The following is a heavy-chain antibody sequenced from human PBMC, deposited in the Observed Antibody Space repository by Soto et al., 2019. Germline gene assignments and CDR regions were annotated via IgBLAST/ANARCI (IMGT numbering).Heavy chain of an antibody. CDR1: GFTFSTYA. Sequence: GGSLRLSCAGSGFTFSTYAMSWVRQAPGKGLEWVSTISGSGGKSYYADSVKGRFTISGDNSKNTLYLQMNSLRAEDTAVYFCAKEKYFSSGPWYYYGMDVWGQGTTVTVSS. CDR2: ISGSGGKS. CDR3: AKEKYFSSGPWYYYGMDV. D-gene: IGHD6-19*01. V-gene: IGHV3-23*01. J-gene: IGHJ6*02.